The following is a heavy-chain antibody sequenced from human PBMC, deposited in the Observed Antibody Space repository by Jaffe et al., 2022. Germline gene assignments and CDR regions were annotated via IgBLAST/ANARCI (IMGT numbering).Heavy chain of an antibody. D-gene: IGHD3-22*01. CDR3: ARLSGRASRGYNSHFMDV. V-gene: IGHV4-59*01. CDR1: GGSISGYY. CDR2: IYYSGST. Sequence: QVQLQESGPGLVKPSETLSLTCPVSGGSISGYYWSWIRQPPGKGLEWIGHIYYSGSTNYNPSLKSRVTISVDTSKNQFSLNLSSVTAADTAVYYCARLSGRASRGYNSHFMDVWGKGTTVIVSS. J-gene: IGHJ6*03.